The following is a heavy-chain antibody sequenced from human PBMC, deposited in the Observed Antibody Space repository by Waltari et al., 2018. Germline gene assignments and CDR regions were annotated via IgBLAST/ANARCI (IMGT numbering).Heavy chain of an antibody. D-gene: IGHD6-6*01. V-gene: IGHV4-4*07. CDR3: ARGWRYSSSAGNWFDP. J-gene: IGHJ5*02. CDR1: GGSISSYY. Sequence: QVQLQESGPGLVKPSETLSLTCTFSGGSISSYYWSWIRQPAGKGLEWIGRIYTSGSTNSTPSLKSRVTMSVDTSKNQFSLKLSSVTAADTAVYYCARGWRYSSSAGNWFDPWGQGTLVTVSS. CDR2: IYTSGST.